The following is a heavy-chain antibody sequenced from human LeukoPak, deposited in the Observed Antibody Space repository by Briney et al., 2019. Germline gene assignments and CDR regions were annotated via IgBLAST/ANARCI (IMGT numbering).Heavy chain of an antibody. D-gene: IGHD3-9*01. J-gene: IGHJ4*02. V-gene: IGHV3-30-3*01. CDR2: ISYDGSNK. CDR3: ARSPYYDILAGFYYYFDY. CDR1: GFTFSSYA. Sequence: GGSLRLFRAASGFTFSSYAMHWVGPAPGKGLEWVADISYDGSNKYYADSVKGRLTISRDNSKTTLYLQMNSLRAEATATYDCARSPYYDILAGFYYYFDYWGQGTLVTVAS.